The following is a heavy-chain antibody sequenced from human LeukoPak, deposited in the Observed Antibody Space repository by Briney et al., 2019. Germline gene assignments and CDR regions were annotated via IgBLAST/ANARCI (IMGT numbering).Heavy chain of an antibody. J-gene: IGHJ3*02. Sequence: GASVKVSCKASGYTFTSYYMHWVRQAPGQGLEWMGIINPSGGSTSYAQKFQGRVTMTRDTSTSTVYMELSSLRSEDTAVYYCARGDLYYDSSGCHAHAFDIWGQGTMVTVSS. CDR2: INPSGGST. D-gene: IGHD3-22*01. CDR1: GYTFTSYY. CDR3: ARGDLYYDSSGCHAHAFDI. V-gene: IGHV1-46*01.